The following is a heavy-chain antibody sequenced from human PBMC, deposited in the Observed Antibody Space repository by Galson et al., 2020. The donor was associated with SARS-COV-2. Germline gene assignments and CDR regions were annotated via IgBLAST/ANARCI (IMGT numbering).Heavy chain of an antibody. V-gene: IGHV1-46*03. CDR2: INPSGGST. J-gene: IGHJ4*02. D-gene: IGHD3-22*01. Sequence: ASVKVSCKASGYTFTSYYMHWVRQAPGQGLEWMGIINPSGGSTSYAQKFQGRVTMTRDTSTSTVYMELRSLRSEDTAVYYCARDREGYYYDSSGYPLEYWGQGTLVTVSS. CDR1: GYTFTSYY. CDR3: ARDREGYYYDSSGYPLEY.